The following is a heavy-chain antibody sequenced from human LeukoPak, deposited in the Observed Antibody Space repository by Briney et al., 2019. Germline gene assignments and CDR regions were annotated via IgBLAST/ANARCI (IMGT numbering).Heavy chain of an antibody. Sequence: VGSLRLSCAASDFTFSSYAMSWVRQAPGKGLEWVSAITGAGGSTYYADSVKGRFTISRDNSKNTLYLQMNSLRAEDTAVYLCAKGDHGGNIYWYFDLWGRGTLVTVAS. CDR3: AKGDHGGNIYWYFDL. J-gene: IGHJ2*01. D-gene: IGHD4/OR15-4a*01. CDR1: DFTFSSYA. CDR2: ITGAGGST. V-gene: IGHV3-23*01.